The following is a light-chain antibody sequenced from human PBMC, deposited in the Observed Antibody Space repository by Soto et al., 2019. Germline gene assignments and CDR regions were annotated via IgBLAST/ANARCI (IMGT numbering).Light chain of an antibody. CDR1: QSVSSS. CDR2: GAS. V-gene: IGKV3-20*01. J-gene: IGKJ4*01. Sequence: IVLTQSPCTLSWSRGERVTLSCRASQSVSSSLAWYQQRPGQAPRLLVYGASSRATGIPDRFSGSGSGTDFTLTITRLEPEDFAVYHCQQYGSSPLTFGGGTQVDIK. CDR3: QQYGSSPLT.